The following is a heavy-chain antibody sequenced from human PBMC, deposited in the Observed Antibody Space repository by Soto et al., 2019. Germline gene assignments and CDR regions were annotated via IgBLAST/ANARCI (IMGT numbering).Heavy chain of an antibody. CDR2: IYYSGST. CDR3: ACAKGPLYCCSWYWFDP. CDR1: GGSISSGGYY. V-gene: IGHV4-31*03. J-gene: IGHJ5*02. D-gene: IGHD6-13*01. Sequence: SETLSLTCTVSGGSISSGGYYWSWIRQHPGKGLEWIGYIYYSGSTYYNPSLKSRVTISVDTSKNQFSLKLSSVTAADTAVYYCACAKGPLYCCSWYWFDPWGEGTLVTVSS.